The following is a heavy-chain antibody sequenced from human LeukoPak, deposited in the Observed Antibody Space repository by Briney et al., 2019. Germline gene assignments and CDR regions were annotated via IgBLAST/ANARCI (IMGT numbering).Heavy chain of an antibody. CDR2: ISTNGGST. J-gene: IGHJ4*02. Sequence: AGGSLRLSCSASGYAFSSYAMHWVRQAPGKGLEYVSAISTNGGSTYYADSVKGRFTISRDNSRNTLYLQMNSLRAEDTAVYYCARVDTVMAYYFDLWGQGTLVTVSS. CDR1: GYAFSSYA. CDR3: ARVDTVMAYYFDL. D-gene: IGHD5-18*01. V-gene: IGHV3-64*04.